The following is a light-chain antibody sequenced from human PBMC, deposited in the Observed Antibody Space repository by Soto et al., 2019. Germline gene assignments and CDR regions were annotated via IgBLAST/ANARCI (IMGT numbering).Light chain of an antibody. CDR2: GAS. CDR1: QSVSRSY. CDR3: QHYCTS. V-gene: IGKV3-20*01. J-gene: IGKJ4*01. Sequence: EIVLTQSPGTLSLSPGERVTLSCRASQSVSRSYLAWYQQKPGQAPRLLIYGASSRATGNPDRVSGSGSGTDLTLTITRLNPDDFVVYYCQHYCTSFGGPTKVEIK.